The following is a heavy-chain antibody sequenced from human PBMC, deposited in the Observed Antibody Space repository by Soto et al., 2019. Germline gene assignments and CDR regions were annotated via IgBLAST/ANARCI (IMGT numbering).Heavy chain of an antibody. V-gene: IGHV1-3*01. CDR2: INDANGNT. D-gene: IGHD3-16*02. CDR1: GYNFNTYA. CDR3: TRSEVRPSGGLIGTFDY. Sequence: QVQFVQSGAEGEKPGASVKLSCKASGYNFNTYALHWVRQAPGQRLEWMGWINDANGNTKYSQKFQDRVSITRDTSASTVYMELSSLRSEDTAVYYCTRSEVRPSGGLIGTFDYWGQGTLVTVSS. J-gene: IGHJ4*02.